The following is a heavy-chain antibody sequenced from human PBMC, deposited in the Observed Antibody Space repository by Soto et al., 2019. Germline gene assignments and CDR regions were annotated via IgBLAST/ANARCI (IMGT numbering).Heavy chain of an antibody. Sequence: GGSLRLSCAASGFTFDDYAMHWVRQAPGKGLEWVSGISWNSGSIGYADSVKGRFTISRDNAKNSLYLQMNSLRAEDTAVYYCASPLVSGGNSWYFDLWGRGTLVTVSS. V-gene: IGHV3-9*01. D-gene: IGHD2-21*02. CDR3: ASPLVSGGNSWYFDL. J-gene: IGHJ2*01. CDR2: ISWNSGSI. CDR1: GFTFDDYA.